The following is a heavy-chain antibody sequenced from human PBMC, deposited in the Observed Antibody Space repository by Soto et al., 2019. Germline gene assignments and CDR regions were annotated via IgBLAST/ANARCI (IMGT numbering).Heavy chain of an antibody. J-gene: IGHJ3*02. V-gene: IGHV2-70*11. CDR3: ARNPIWDYGDPRNAFDI. CDR1: GFSLNTNGVS. CDR2: IDWDDDK. D-gene: IGHD4-17*01. Sequence: DSGPTLVNPTQTLTLTCTLSGFSLNTNGVSVNWIRQPPGKALEWLARIDWDDDKYYNSSLKTRLTISRDSSRNQVVLTMTNMDPVDTGTYFCARNPIWDYGDPRNAFDIWGQGTSVTVSS.